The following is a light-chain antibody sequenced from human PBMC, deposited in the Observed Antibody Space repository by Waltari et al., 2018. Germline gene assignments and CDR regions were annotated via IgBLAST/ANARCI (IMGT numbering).Light chain of an antibody. Sequence: IQMPQSPSSLSASVGARINLTCRASEDIRNDLGWYQQKPGKAPRLLIFAASTLQSGVPSRFSGSGSGTDFTLTISSLQPEDFATYFCLQDYIFPLTFGGGTTVEI. CDR3: LQDYIFPLT. CDR2: AAS. V-gene: IGKV1-6*01. J-gene: IGKJ4*01. CDR1: EDIRND.